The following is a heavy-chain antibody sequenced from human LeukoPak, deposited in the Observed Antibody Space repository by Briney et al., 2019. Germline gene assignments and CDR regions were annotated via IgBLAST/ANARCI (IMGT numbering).Heavy chain of an antibody. CDR3: ARAGYSSSWYNWFDP. J-gene: IGHJ5*02. V-gene: IGHV3-20*04. CDR1: GCTFDDYG. Sequence: GGSLRLSCAASGCTFDDYGMSWVRQGQGQGLEWVSAINWNGGSTGYENSVKSRLTISRENAKNSLYLQMNSLRAEDTALYYCARAGYSSSWYNWFDPWGQGTLVTVSS. CDR2: INWNGGST. D-gene: IGHD6-13*01.